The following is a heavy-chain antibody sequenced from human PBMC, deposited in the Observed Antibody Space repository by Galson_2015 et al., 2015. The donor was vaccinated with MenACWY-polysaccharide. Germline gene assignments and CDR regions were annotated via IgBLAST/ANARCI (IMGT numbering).Heavy chain of an antibody. CDR2: ISSSGGTT. Sequence: SLRLSCAASGFTFSSYEMNWVRQAPGKGLEWVSYISSSGGTTYSADSVKGRFTISRDNAKNSLYLQMNSLRAEDTAVYFCAGVLARANYFDCWGQGTLVTVSS. V-gene: IGHV3-48*03. CDR1: GFTFSSYE. CDR3: AGVLARANYFDC. J-gene: IGHJ4*02. D-gene: IGHD2-8*02.